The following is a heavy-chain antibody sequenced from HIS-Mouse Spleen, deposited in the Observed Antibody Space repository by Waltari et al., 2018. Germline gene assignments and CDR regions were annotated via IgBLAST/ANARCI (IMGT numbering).Heavy chain of an antibody. V-gene: IGHV1-69*01. CDR1: GGTFSSYA. CDR3: ARDSGSYSFWYFDL. Sequence: QVQLVQSGAEVKKPGSSVKVSCKASGGTFSSYAISRVRQAPGQGLEWMGGIIPIFGTANYAQKFQGRVTITADESTSTAYMELSSLRSEDTAVYYCARDSGSYSFWYFDLWGRGTLVTVSS. J-gene: IGHJ2*01. CDR2: IIPIFGTA. D-gene: IGHD1-26*01.